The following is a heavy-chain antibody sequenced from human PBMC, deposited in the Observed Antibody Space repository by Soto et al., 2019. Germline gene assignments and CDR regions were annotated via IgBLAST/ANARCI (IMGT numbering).Heavy chain of an antibody. J-gene: IGHJ6*03. Sequence: EASVKVSCKASGYTFTSYYMHWVRQAPGQGLEWMGIINPSGGSTSYAQKFQGRVTMTRDTSTSTVYMELSSLRSEDTAVYYCARAPPDIVVVPAAINYYYMDVWGKGTTVTVSS. V-gene: IGHV1-46*03. CDR1: GYTFTSYY. CDR2: INPSGGST. CDR3: ARAPPDIVVVPAAINYYYMDV. D-gene: IGHD2-2*01.